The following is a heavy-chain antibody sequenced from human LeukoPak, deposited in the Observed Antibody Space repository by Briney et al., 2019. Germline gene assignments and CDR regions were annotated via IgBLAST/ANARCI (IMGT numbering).Heavy chain of an antibody. CDR2: INHSGST. Sequence: SETLSLTCAVYGGSFSGYYWSWIRQPPGKGLEWIGEINHSGSTNYNPSLKSRVTISVDTSKNQFSLKLSSVTAADTAVYYCARAKVMVYAYYYYGMDVWGQGTTVTVSS. CDR1: GGSFSGYY. CDR3: ARAKVMVYAYYYYGMDV. V-gene: IGHV4-34*01. J-gene: IGHJ6*02. D-gene: IGHD2-8*01.